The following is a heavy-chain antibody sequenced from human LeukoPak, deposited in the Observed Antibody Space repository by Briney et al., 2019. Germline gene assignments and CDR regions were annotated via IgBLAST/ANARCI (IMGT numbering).Heavy chain of an antibody. D-gene: IGHD1-26*01. CDR2: IIPMFGTP. Sequence: SVKVSCKGSVGTFSSYAISWVLQAPGRGGEWMGGIIPMFGTPNYPHQFQGRVPITADESTSPSYMTLSSLRAEATAVYYCARDEDSGSYFDYWGQGTLVTVSS. CDR3: ARDEDSGSYFDY. J-gene: IGHJ4*02. CDR1: VGTFSSYA. V-gene: IGHV1-69*01.